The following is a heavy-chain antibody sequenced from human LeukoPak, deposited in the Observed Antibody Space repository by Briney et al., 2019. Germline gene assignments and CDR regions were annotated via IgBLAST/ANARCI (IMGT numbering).Heavy chain of an antibody. CDR3: ARVSSHSSGYYYGYYYYGMDV. J-gene: IGHJ6*02. D-gene: IGHD3-22*01. Sequence: ASVKVSCKASGGTFSSYAISWVRQAPGQGLEWMGIINPSGGSTSYAQKLQGRVTMTRDTSTSTVYMELSSLRSEDTAVYYCARVSSHSSGYYYGYYYYGMDVWGQGTTVTVSS. V-gene: IGHV1-46*01. CDR1: GGTFSSYA. CDR2: INPSGGST.